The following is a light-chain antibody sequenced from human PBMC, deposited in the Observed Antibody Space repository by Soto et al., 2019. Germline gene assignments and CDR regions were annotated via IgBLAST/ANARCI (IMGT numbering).Light chain of an antibody. Sequence: QSALTQPPSASGSPGQSVTISCTGTSSDVGGYNYVSWYQQHPGKAPKLMIYEVNKRPSGVPNRFSGSKSANTASLTVSGIQAEDEADYYCSSYAASNNYVFGTGTKLTVL. V-gene: IGLV2-8*01. CDR3: SSYAASNNYV. CDR1: SSDVGGYNY. CDR2: EVN. J-gene: IGLJ1*01.